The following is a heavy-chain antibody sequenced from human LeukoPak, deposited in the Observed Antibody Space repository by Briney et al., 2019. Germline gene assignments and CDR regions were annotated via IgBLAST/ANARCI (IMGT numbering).Heavy chain of an antibody. CDR1: GFTFSSYA. V-gene: IGHV3-30*02. CDR3: TGSFGELTFFDY. Sequence: GGSLRLSCAASGFTFSSYAMSWVRQAPGKGLEWVAYIQYDGSNEQYADSVKGRFSISRDSSKNILYLQMNSLRAEDTAVYYCTGSFGELTFFDYWGQGTLVTVSS. D-gene: IGHD3-10*01. J-gene: IGHJ4*02. CDR2: IQYDGSNE.